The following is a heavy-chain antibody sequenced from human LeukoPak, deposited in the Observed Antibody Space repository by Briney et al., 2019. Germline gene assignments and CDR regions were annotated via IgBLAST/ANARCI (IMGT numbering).Heavy chain of an antibody. CDR3: ARGQNKLDF. J-gene: IGHJ4*02. D-gene: IGHD1/OR15-1a*01. V-gene: IGHV3-7*01. CDR1: GFTFTTFW. Sequence: PGGSLRLSCAASGFTFTTFWMTWVRQAPGKGLEWVANIKRDGSERYYVDSVKGRFTISRDNAKDSLCLQMNSLRADDTAVYYCARGQNKLDFWGQGTLVTVSS. CDR2: IKRDGSER.